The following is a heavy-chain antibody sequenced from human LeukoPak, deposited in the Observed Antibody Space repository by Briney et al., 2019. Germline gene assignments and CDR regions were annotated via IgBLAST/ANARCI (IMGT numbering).Heavy chain of an antibody. CDR2: ISSSSSYI. J-gene: IGHJ5*02. CDR3: ARDGPNDIAVAEP. V-gene: IGHV3-21*01. CDR1: GFTFSSYS. D-gene: IGHD6-19*01. Sequence: NPGGSLRLSCAASGFTFSSYSMNWVRQAPGKGLEWVSSISSSSSYIYYADSVKGRFTISRDNAKNSLYLQMNGLRAEDTAVYYCARDGPNDIAVAEPWGQGTLVTVSS.